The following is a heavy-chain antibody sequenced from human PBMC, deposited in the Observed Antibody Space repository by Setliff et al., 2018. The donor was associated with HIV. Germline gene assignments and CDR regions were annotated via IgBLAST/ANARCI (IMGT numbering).Heavy chain of an antibody. D-gene: IGHD6-6*01. CDR2: IGTGGDT. V-gene: IGHV3-13*01. CDR1: GFTFSDYD. J-gene: IGHJ6*02. CDR3: ARELNGHTSSHYYFGLDV. Sequence: QTGGSLRLSCEASGFTFSDYDFHWVRQAAGKGLEWVSAIGTGGDTYYVDSVKGRFTISRENARNSLYLQMNSLRVGDTAVYYCARELNGHTSSHYYFGLDVWGQGTTVTVSS.